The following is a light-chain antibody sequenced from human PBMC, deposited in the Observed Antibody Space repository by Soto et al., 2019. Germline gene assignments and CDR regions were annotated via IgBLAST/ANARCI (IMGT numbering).Light chain of an antibody. J-gene: IGKJ4*01. Sequence: EIVLTQSPATLSLSPGERATLSCRTSQSVSRYLAWYQQKPGQAPRLLIYDASTRATGIPARFSGSGSGTEFTLTISSLQSKDFAVYYCQQYNNWHPLTFGGGTKVDIK. CDR1: QSVSRY. CDR2: DAS. V-gene: IGKV3D-15*01. CDR3: QQYNNWHPLT.